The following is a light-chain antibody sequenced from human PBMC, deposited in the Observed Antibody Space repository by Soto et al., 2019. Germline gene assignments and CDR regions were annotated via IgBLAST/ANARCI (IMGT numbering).Light chain of an antibody. Sequence: EIVMTQSPATLSVSPWERATLSCGASQSISSSFLAWYQQKPGQAPRLLIYGASTRATGIPARFSGSGSGTDFTLTISSLQSEDFAVYYCQHYNYWPYTFGQGTKVDIK. CDR3: QHYNYWPYT. CDR1: QSISSS. CDR2: GAS. J-gene: IGKJ2*01. V-gene: IGKV3-15*01.